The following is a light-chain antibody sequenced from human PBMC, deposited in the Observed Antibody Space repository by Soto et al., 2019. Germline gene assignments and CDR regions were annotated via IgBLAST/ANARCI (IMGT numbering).Light chain of an antibody. CDR1: SSNIGAGSD. CDR2: GSY. V-gene: IGLV1-40*01. Sequence: QSVLTQPPSVSGAPGQRVTISCTGSSSNIGAGSDVHWYQQVPGTAPKLLVYGSYNRPSGVPDRFSGSKSGTSASLAITGLQAEDEADFYCQSSNSSLSAWVFGTGTKLTVL. CDR3: QSSNSSLSAWV. J-gene: IGLJ1*01.